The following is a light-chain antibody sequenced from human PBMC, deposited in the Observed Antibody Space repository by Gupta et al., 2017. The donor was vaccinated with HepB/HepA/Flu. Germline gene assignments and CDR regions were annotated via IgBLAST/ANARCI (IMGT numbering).Light chain of an antibody. CDR3: QQLSIWPGCS. CDR1: QSVGGY. Sequence: EIVLTQSPATLSLSPGDRATLSCRASQSVGGYLAWYQQKPGQPPRLLIYDVSKRATGVPARFSGSGYGTDFTLTISRRDPEDFGIYYCQQLSIWPGCSFGQETRLEI. J-gene: IGKJ2*04. V-gene: IGKV3-11*01. CDR2: DVS.